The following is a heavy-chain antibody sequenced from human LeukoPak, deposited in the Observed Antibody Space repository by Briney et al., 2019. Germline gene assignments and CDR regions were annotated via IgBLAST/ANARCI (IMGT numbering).Heavy chain of an antibody. V-gene: IGHV4-61*02. CDR2: IYTSGST. CDR1: GGSISSGSYY. J-gene: IGHJ4*02. Sequence: PSETLSLTCTVSGGSISSGSYYWSWIRQPAGKGLEWIGRIYTSGSTNYNPSLKSRVTISVDTSKNQFSLKLSSVTAADTAVYYCARLNVDTAMVTWYFDYWGQGTLVTVSS. D-gene: IGHD5-18*01. CDR3: ARLNVDTAMVTWYFDY.